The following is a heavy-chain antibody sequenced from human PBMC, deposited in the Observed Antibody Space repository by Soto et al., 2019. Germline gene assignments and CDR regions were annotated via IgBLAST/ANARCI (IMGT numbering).Heavy chain of an antibody. CDR1: GFTFSSYG. V-gene: IGHV3-30*18. Sequence: QVQLVESGGGVVQPGRSLRLSCAASGFTFSSYGMHWVRQAPGKGLEWVAVISYDGSNKYYADSVKGRFTISRDNSKNTLYLQMNSLRAEDTAVYYCAKDSPSSGNYLSLGMDVWGQGTTVTVSS. CDR3: AKDSPSSGNYLSLGMDV. J-gene: IGHJ6*02. CDR2: ISYDGSNK. D-gene: IGHD1-26*01.